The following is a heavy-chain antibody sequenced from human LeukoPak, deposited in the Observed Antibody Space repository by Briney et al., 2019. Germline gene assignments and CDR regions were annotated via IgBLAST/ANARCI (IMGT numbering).Heavy chain of an antibody. D-gene: IGHD3-22*01. J-gene: IGHJ4*02. CDR3: ARVPLSTYSSGYYHAGVDY. CDR2: ISSSGSII. CDR1: GFTFSSYE. Sequence: GGSRRLSCAASGFTFSSYEMNWVRQAPGKGLEWGLYISSSGSIIYYADSVKGPFTISRDNANNSLYLQMNSLRAEDTAAYYCARVPLSTYSSGYYHAGVDYWGQGTLVTVSS. V-gene: IGHV3-48*03.